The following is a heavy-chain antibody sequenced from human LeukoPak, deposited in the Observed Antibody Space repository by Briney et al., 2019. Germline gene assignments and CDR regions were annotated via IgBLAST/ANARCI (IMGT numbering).Heavy chain of an antibody. Sequence: GASVKVSCKASGYTFTGYFMHWVRQAPGQGLEWMGWINPNTGGTNYAQKFQGRFTMTRDTSISTAYMELSRLRSDDTAVYYCASAAHKGRNDYWGQGTLVTVSS. CDR1: GYTFTGYF. CDR3: ASAAHKGRNDY. V-gene: IGHV1-2*02. CDR2: INPNTGGT. J-gene: IGHJ4*02. D-gene: IGHD3-10*01.